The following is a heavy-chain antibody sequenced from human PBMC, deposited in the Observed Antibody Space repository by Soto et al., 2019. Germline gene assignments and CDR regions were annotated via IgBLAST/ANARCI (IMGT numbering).Heavy chain of an antibody. CDR3: ARTMPAAGTFDY. J-gene: IGHJ4*02. Sequence: XGPTLVNPTQTLTLTCTFSGFSLITGGVRVSWIRQPPGQALEWLSRIDGNNEKYYTTSLKTRLTISKDNSKNQVVLTMTNMDPVDTGTYYCARTMPAAGTFDYRGKGALVTVS. D-gene: IGHD6-13*01. CDR2: IDGNNEK. V-gene: IGHV2-70D*14. CDR1: GFSLITGGVR.